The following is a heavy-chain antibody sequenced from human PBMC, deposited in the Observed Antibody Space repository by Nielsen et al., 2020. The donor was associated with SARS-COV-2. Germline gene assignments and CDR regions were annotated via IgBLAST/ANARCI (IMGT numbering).Heavy chain of an antibody. Sequence: GESLKISCAASGFSFRSFTMSWVRQAPGKGLEWVSGIIWRSGVTYYADSVKGRFTISRDDSRDTVYLQMNSLRAEDTALYYCAAAADWFDPWGQGTLVTVSS. J-gene: IGHJ5*02. CDR1: GFSFRSFT. V-gene: IGHV3-23*01. D-gene: IGHD6-13*01. CDR3: AAAADWFDP. CDR2: IIWRSGVT.